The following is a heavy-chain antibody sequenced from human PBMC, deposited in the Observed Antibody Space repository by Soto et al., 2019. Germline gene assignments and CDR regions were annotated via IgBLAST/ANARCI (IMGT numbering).Heavy chain of an antibody. V-gene: IGHV4-39*01. Sequence: PSETLSLTCTVSGGSISSSSYYWGWIRQPPGKGLEWIGSIYYSGSTYYNPSLKSRVTISVDTSKNQFSLKLSSVTAADTAVYYCARLGLRFLEWLLQGMGEFEYWGQGTLVTVSS. CDR2: IYYSGST. D-gene: IGHD3-3*01. J-gene: IGHJ4*02. CDR3: ARLGLRFLEWLLQGMGEFEY. CDR1: GGSISSSSYY.